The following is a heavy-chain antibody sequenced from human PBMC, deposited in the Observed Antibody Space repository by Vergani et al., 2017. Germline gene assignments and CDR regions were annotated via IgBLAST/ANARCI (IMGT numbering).Heavy chain of an antibody. CDR1: GFTFSTYA. Sequence: QVQLVESGGGVVQPGRSLRLSCTSSGFTFSTYAMHWVRQAPGKGLEWVAIIYYDGSKKYYADSVKGRFTISRDNSRNTLDLLMSSLRAEDTAVYYCAKDGYDILTGPYGMDVWGQGTTVTVSS. CDR3: AKDGYDILTGPYGMDV. V-gene: IGHV3-33*06. CDR2: IYYDGSKK. J-gene: IGHJ6*02. D-gene: IGHD3-9*01.